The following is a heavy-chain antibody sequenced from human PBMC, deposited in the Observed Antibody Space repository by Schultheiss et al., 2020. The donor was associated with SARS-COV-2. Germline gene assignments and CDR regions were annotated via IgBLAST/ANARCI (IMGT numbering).Heavy chain of an antibody. Sequence: SVKVSCKASGGTFSSYAISWVRQAPGQGLEWMGGIIPIFGTANYAQKFQGRVTMTEDTSTDTVYMELSSLRSEDTAVYYCAKEKDYSIYGMDVWGQGTTVTVSS. J-gene: IGHJ6*02. CDR1: GGTFSSYA. CDR3: AKEKDYSIYGMDV. D-gene: IGHD4-11*01. V-gene: IGHV1-69*06. CDR2: IIPIFGTA.